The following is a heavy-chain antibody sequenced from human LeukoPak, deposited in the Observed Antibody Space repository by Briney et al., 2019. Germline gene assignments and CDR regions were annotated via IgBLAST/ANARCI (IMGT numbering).Heavy chain of an antibody. J-gene: IGHJ6*02. Sequence: QPGGSLRLSCAASGFIFSKYDMHWVRQATGKGLEWVSIIGTAGDTFYPGSVKDRFTISRENAKNSLYLQMNSLRAGDTAVYYCVRDGGRGNMDVWGQGTTVTVSS. CDR3: VRDGGRGNMDV. CDR2: IGTAGDT. V-gene: IGHV3-13*01. CDR1: GFIFSKYD. D-gene: IGHD2-15*01.